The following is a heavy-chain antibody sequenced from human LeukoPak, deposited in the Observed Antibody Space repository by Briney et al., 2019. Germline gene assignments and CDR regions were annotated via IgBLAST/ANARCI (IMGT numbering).Heavy chain of an antibody. Sequence: GGSLRLSCVGTGFTFSNAWMNWVRQAPGKGLEWVGRIKSKPDGGTIDYAAPVKGRFTISRDDSKNTVYLQMNSLETDDTAVYFCSTGGYYFDCWGQGTLVTDSS. CDR3: STGGYYFDC. J-gene: IGHJ4*02. CDR2: IKSKPDGGTI. CDR1: GFTFSNAW. V-gene: IGHV3-15*07.